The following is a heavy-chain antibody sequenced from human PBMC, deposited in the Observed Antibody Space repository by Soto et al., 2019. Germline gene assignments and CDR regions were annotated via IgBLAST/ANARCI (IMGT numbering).Heavy chain of an antibody. CDR1: GFTFSSYA. V-gene: IGHV3-23*01. J-gene: IGHJ2*01. CDR3: AKRFGGWWYFDL. Sequence: EVQLLESGGGLVQPGGSLRLSCAASGFTFSSYAMSWVRQAPGKGLEWVSAISGIGDSTYYADSVKGRFTISRDNSKNTLFLQMNCLRAEDTALYCCAKRFGGWWYFDLWGRGTLVTVSS. D-gene: IGHD3-16*01. CDR2: ISGIGDST.